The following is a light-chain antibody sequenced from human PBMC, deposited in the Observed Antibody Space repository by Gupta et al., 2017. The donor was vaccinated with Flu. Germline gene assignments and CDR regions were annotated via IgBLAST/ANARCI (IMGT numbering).Light chain of an antibody. V-gene: IGLV4-60*03. CDR2: LEGSGSY. Sequence: QPVLPHSSSASASLGSSVKLTCTLSRRRSSNIIAWHQQQPGKAPRYLMKLEGSGSYNKGSGGPDRCSGSSSGADRDLTIANLQAEDEDDYYCETWDSNIWVFGGGTKLTVL. CDR3: ETWDSNIWV. CDR1: RRRSSNI. J-gene: IGLJ3*02.